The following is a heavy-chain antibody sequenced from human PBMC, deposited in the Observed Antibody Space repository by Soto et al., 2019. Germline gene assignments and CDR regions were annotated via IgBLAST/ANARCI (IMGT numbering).Heavy chain of an antibody. CDR3: AKATAAAGTDYFDY. V-gene: IGHV3-23*01. D-gene: IGHD6-13*01. CDR2: ISGSGSST. J-gene: IGHJ4*02. Sequence: GGSLRLSCAASGFTFSSYGMHWVRQAPGKGLEWVSAISGSGSSTYYADSVKGRFTISRDNSKNTLYLQMNSLRAEDTAVYYCAKATAAAGTDYFDYWGQGTLVTVSS. CDR1: GFTFSSYG.